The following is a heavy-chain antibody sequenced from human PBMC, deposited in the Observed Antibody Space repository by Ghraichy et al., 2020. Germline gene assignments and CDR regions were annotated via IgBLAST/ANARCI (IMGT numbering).Heavy chain of an antibody. V-gene: IGHV3-30*04. J-gene: IGHJ4*02. CDR2: ISYDGSNK. CDR3: ARGWELLDEKFYYFDY. D-gene: IGHD1-26*01. Sequence: GGSLRLSCAASGFTFSSYAMHWVRQAPGKGLEWVAVISYDGSNKYYADSVKGRFTISRDNSKNTLYLQMNSLRAEDTAVYYCARGWELLDEKFYYFDYWGQGTLVTVSS. CDR1: GFTFSSYA.